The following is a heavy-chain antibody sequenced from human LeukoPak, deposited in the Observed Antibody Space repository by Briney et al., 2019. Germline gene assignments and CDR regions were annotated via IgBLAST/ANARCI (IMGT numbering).Heavy chain of an antibody. CDR1: GGSISSGDYY. D-gene: IGHD2-21*01. CDR3: ARADCGGDCYSFYYYYMDV. V-gene: IGHV4-30-4*08. CDR2: IYYSGST. J-gene: IGHJ6*03. Sequence: PSETLSLTCTVSGGSISSGDYYWSWIRQPPGKGLEWIGCIYYSGSTYYNPSLKSRVTISVDTSKNQFSLKLSSVTAADTAVYYCARADCGGDCYSFYYYYMDVWGKGTTVTVSS.